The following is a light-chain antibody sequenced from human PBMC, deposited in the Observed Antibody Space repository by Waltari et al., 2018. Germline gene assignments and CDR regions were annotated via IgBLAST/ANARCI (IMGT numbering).Light chain of an antibody. Sequence: VMTQSPLTLPVTLGQPASISCRSAQGLVHTDGSTYVSWYQQRPGQSPRRLIYQVSKRDSGVPDRFRGSGSGTDFTLEISRVEADDVGFYYCMQAKFWPWTFGQGTDVEIK. CDR1: QGLVHTDGSTY. CDR3: MQAKFWPWT. V-gene: IGKV2-30*02. CDR2: QVS. J-gene: IGKJ1*01.